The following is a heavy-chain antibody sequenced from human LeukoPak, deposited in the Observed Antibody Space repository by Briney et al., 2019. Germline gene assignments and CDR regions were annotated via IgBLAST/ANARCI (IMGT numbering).Heavy chain of an antibody. CDR1: GFTFSSYW. Sequence: GGSLRLPCAASGFTFSSYWMSWVRQAPGKGLEWASVIYNDGRTYYADSVKGRFFISKDISKNMLYLQMNNLRADDTALYYCARESGYAVGDFWGRGTLVTVSS. CDR2: IYNDGRT. J-gene: IGHJ4*02. CDR3: ARESGYAVGDF. V-gene: IGHV3-53*01. D-gene: IGHD2-2*01.